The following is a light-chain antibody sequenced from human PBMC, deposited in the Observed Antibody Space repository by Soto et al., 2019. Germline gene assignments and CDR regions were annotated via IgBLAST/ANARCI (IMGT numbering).Light chain of an antibody. Sequence: EIVLTKSPATLSLSPGERATLSCRASQSVGNNLAWYQQKPGQAPGLLIYEASTRATGIPARFSGSGSGTDFTLTISSLEPEDFAVYYCQQHANWPLTFGEGTKVDIK. V-gene: IGKV3-11*01. CDR1: QSVGNN. CDR2: EAS. CDR3: QQHANWPLT. J-gene: IGKJ4*01.